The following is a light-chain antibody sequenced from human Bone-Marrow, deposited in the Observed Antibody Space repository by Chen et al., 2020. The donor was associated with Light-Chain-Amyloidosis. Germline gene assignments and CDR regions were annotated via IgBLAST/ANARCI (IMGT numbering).Light chain of an antibody. V-gene: IGKV1-39*01. CDR3: QQTYASPPFS. J-gene: IGKJ2*03. CDR1: QDIVKF. CDR2: GAS. Sequence: DIQMTQSPSSLSASVGATVTISCRAGQDIVKFLHCYQQKPGKAPTLLISGASSLQSGAPSRFSGSGSGTDFTLTISSLQPEDSATYYCQQTYASPPFSFGQGTTLEI.